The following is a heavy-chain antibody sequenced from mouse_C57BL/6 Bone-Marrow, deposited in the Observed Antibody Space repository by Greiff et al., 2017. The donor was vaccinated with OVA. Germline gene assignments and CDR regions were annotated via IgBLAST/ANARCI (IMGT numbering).Heavy chain of an antibody. CDR1: GFPFSSYA. CDR2: ISDGGSYT. CDR3: ARDPVSPGYFDV. Sequence: EVKVVESGGGLVKPGGSLKLSCAASGFPFSSYAMSWVRQTPEKRLEWVATISDGGSYTYYPDNVKGRFTISRDNSKNNLYLQMSHLKSEDTAMYYCARDPVSPGYFDVWGTGTTVTVSS. J-gene: IGHJ1*03. V-gene: IGHV5-4*01.